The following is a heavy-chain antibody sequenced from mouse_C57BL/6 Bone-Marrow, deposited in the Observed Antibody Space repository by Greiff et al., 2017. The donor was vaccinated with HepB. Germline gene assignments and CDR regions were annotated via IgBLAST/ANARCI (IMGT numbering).Heavy chain of an antibody. V-gene: IGHV5-6*02. J-gene: IGHJ4*01. D-gene: IGHD1-1*01. CDR1: GFTFSSYG. CDR2: ISSGGSYT. Sequence: DVMLVESGGDLVKPGGSLKLSCAASGFTFSSYGMSWVRQTPDKRLEWVATISSGGSYTYYPDSVKGRFTISRDNAKNTLYLQMSSLKSEDTAMYYCARLTTVVASYYAMDYWGQGTSVTVSS. CDR3: ARLTTVVASYYAMDY.